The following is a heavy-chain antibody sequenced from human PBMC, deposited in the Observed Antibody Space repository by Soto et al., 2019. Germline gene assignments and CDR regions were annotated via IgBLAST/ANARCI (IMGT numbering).Heavy chain of an antibody. D-gene: IGHD5-12*01. CDR1: GFTFSSYS. J-gene: IGHJ4*02. CDR3: ARGSIVARSLTPFDC. Sequence: VSLRLSCAASGFTFSSYSMNWVRQAPGKGLEWVSSISTSSTYIYYADSVKGRFTVSRDNAKNSLYLQINSLRDEDTAVHYCARGSIVARSLTPFDCRGQGTQVTVCS. CDR2: ISTSSTYI. V-gene: IGHV3-21*01.